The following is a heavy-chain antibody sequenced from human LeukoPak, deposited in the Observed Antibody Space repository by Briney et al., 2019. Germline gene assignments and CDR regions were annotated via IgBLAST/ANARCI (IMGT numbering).Heavy chain of an antibody. CDR1: GGTFSIYA. CDR2: IIPIFGTA. CDR3: ARDHQWELYNWFDP. D-gene: IGHD1-26*01. V-gene: IGHV1-69*05. J-gene: IGHJ5*02. Sequence: ASVKVSCKASGGTFSIYAISWVRQAPGQGLEWMGGIIPIFGTANYAQKFQGRVTITTDESTSTAYMELSSLRSEDTAVYYCARDHQWELYNWFDPWGQGTLVTVSS.